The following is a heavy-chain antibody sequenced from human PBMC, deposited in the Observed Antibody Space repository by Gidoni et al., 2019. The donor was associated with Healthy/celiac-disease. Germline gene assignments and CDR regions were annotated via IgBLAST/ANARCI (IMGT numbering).Heavy chain of an antibody. V-gene: IGHV4-4*02. CDR3: ARGRKIWGVILTPPDRTKYDV. CDR2: IYHRGNT. CDR1: GDSISSPNW. J-gene: IGHJ4*02. D-gene: IGHD3-10*01. Sequence: QVQLQESGPELVAPWGTLSLTCAVPGDSISSPNWWTWVRQPPGKGLEWIGEIYHRGNTNYNPSLRSRVTMSLDKSKNQFSLRVESVTAADTAVYYCARGRKIWGVILTPPDRTKYDVWGPGALVTVPS.